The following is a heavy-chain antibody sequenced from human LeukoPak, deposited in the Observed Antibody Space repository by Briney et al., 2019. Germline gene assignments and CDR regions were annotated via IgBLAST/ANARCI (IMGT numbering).Heavy chain of an antibody. V-gene: IGHV3-7*01. CDR2: IRQDGSET. Sequence: GGSLRLSCAASGLVLRNYWMSWVRRAPGKGLEWVANIRQDGSETKYADSVKGRFTIFRDNGKNSMSLEMNNLRADDTAVYYCAIYCSTSSCSDGGSDPWGLGTLVTVSS. CDR1: GLVLRNYW. J-gene: IGHJ5*02. D-gene: IGHD2-2*01. CDR3: AIYCSTSSCSDGGSDP.